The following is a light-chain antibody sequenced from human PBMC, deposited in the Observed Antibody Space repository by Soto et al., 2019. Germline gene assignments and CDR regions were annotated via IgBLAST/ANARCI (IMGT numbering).Light chain of an antibody. CDR3: QHRAIWPVS. CDR2: DAS. CDR1: QSVRYY. J-gene: IGKJ5*01. Sequence: EIVSTQSPDTLSLSPGERATLSCRTSQSVRYYLAWYQQKPGLPPRLLIYDASNRATGIPARFSGSGFGTDFTLTISSLEPEDFAVYYCQHRAIWPVSFGQGTRLEIK. V-gene: IGKV3-11*01.